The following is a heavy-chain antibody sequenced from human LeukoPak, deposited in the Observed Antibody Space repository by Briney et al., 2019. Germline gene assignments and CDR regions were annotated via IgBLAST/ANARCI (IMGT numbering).Heavy chain of an antibody. J-gene: IGHJ4*02. CDR2: IRVYNGDT. Sequence: ASVKVSCKPSGYTFSSYGVSWVRQAPGQGLEWMGWIRVYNGDTNYAQKFKGRVTITADESMSTAYMELSSLRSEDTAVYYCARVPDGELPYFDYWGQGTLVTVSS. D-gene: IGHD1-26*01. CDR1: GYTFSSYG. CDR3: ARVPDGELPYFDY. V-gene: IGHV1-18*01.